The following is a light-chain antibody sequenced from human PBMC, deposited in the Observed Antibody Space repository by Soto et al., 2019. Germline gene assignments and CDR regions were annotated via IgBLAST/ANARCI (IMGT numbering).Light chain of an antibody. CDR1: QSVSSS. CDR2: GAS. J-gene: IGKJ4*01. Sequence: EIVLTQSPGTLSLSPGETATLSCRASQSVSSSLAWYQQKPGQAPRLLIYGASNGATGTPARFSGAGSGTDFTLTISSLEPEDFAVYYCQQRYNWPLTFGGGTKVDIK. CDR3: QQRYNWPLT. V-gene: IGKV3-11*01.